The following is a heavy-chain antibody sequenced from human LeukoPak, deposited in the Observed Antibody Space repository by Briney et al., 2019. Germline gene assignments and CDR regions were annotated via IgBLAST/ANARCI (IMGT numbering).Heavy chain of an antibody. Sequence: ASVKVSCKASEYTFTWYYMHWVRQAPGQGLEWMGMINPNGGSTSYAQKFQGRVTMTRDTSTSTVYMELSSLRSEDTAVYYCARAGAAPKPYFDFWGQGTLVTVSS. CDR3: ARAGAAPKPYFDF. CDR2: INPNGGST. CDR1: EYTFTWYY. D-gene: IGHD6-13*01. J-gene: IGHJ4*02. V-gene: IGHV1-46*01.